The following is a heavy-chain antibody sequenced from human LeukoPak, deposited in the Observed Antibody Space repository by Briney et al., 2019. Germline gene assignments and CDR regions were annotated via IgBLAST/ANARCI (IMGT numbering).Heavy chain of an antibody. D-gene: IGHD6-19*01. CDR2: IYSSGST. Sequence: SQTLSLTCTVSGGSISSYYWSWIRQPPGKGLEWIGYIYSSGSTNYNSSLKSRVTISVDTSKNQFSLKLTSVTAADTAVYYCARSGGYSSPQNYWGQGTLVTVSS. J-gene: IGHJ4*02. CDR3: ARSGGYSSPQNY. CDR1: GGSISSYY. V-gene: IGHV4-59*01.